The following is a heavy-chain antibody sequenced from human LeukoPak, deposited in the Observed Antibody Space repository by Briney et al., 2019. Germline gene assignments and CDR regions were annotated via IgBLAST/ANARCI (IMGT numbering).Heavy chain of an antibody. Sequence: SETLSLTCTVSGGPIISYYWSWIRQPPGKGLECIGYIYYSRNTNYNPSLKSRVTMSVDASKNQFSLKLSSVTAADTAVYYCASLYRPTISVAGADFWGQGALVTVSS. J-gene: IGHJ4*02. V-gene: IGHV4-59*08. D-gene: IGHD6-19*01. CDR1: GGPIISYY. CDR3: ASLYRPTISVAGADF. CDR2: IYYSRNT.